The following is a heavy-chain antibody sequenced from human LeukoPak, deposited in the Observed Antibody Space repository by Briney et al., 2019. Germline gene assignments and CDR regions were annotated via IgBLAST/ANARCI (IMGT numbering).Heavy chain of an antibody. CDR2: MNPNSGNT. Sequence: ASVKVSCTASGYTFTSYDINWVRQATGQGLEWMGWMNPNSGNTGYAQKFQGRVTITRNTSISTAYMELSSLRSEDTAVYYCAKSTYSSSWSHWAFDIWGQGTMVTVSS. J-gene: IGHJ3*02. CDR3: AKSTYSSSWSHWAFDI. CDR1: GYTFTSYD. V-gene: IGHV1-8*03. D-gene: IGHD6-13*01.